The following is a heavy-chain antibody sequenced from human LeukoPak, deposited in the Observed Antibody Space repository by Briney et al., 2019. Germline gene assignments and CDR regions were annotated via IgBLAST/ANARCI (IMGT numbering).Heavy chain of an antibody. CDR3: ARVYDSSGLNDAFDI. Sequence: PSETLSLTCAVYGGSFSGYYWSWIRQPPGKGLEWIGEINHSGSTNYNPSLKSRVTISVDTSKNQFSLKLSSVTAADTAVYYCARVYDSSGLNDAFDIWGQGTMVTVSS. V-gene: IGHV4-34*01. D-gene: IGHD3-22*01. J-gene: IGHJ3*02. CDR1: GGSFSGYY. CDR2: INHSGST.